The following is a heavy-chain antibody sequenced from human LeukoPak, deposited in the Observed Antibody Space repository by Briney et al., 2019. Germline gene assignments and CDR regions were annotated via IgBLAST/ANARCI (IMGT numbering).Heavy chain of an antibody. CDR2: IYTSGST. J-gene: IGHJ3*02. CDR3: ARDIVVVLGNAFDI. CDR1: GGSISSYY. D-gene: IGHD2-15*01. Sequence: SETLSLTCTVSGGSISSYYWSWIRQPAGKGLEWIGRIYTSGSTNYNPSLKSRVTMSVDTSKNQFSLKLSSVTAADTAVYYCARDIVVVLGNAFDIWGQGTMVTVSS. V-gene: IGHV4-4*07.